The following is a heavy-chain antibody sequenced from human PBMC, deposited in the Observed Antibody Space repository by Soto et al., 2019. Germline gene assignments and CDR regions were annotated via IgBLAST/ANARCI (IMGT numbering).Heavy chain of an antibody. V-gene: IGHV4-59*01. J-gene: IGHJ4*02. CDR2: IYYSGSP. CDR1: GGSISTYY. Sequence: LSLTCTVSGGSISTYYWSWIRQPPGKGLEYIGNIYYSGSPTYNPSLKSRVTISVDTSNNQFSLRLSSVTTADTAVYYCARDYSGGNCFDYWGQGTLVTVSS. D-gene: IGHD2-15*01. CDR3: ARDYSGGNCFDY.